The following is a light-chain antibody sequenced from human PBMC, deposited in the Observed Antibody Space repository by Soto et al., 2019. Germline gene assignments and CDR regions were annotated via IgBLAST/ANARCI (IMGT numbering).Light chain of an antibody. Sequence: DIQMTQSPSSLSASVGDRVTITCRASQSVSSDLNWYQQKAGKDPRRLIYASSSLQSGVPSRFSGSGSGTEFNLTISRLQTEDFATYLCLQRSNLPWAFGQGTKLDI. CDR2: ASS. CDR1: QSVSSD. CDR3: LQRSNLPWA. V-gene: IGKV1-17*01. J-gene: IGKJ1*01.